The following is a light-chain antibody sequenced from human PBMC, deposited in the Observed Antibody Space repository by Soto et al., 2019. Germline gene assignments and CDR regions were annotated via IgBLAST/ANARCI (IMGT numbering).Light chain of an antibody. Sequence: EILLTQSPATLSLSPGERAPLPSRASQSDSSYLAWYQQKPGKAPRLLIYDASNRATGIPARFSGSGSGTDFTLTISSLEPEDFAVYYCQQRTNWPPTWTFGQGTKVEIK. V-gene: IGKV3-11*01. CDR2: DAS. CDR3: QQRTNWPPTWT. J-gene: IGKJ1*01. CDR1: QSDSSY.